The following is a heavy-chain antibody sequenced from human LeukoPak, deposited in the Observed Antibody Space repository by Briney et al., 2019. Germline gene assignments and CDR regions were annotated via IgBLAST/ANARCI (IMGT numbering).Heavy chain of an antibody. V-gene: IGHV4-31*03. Sequence: PSQTLSLTCTVSGGSISSGGYHWSWIRQHPGKGLEWIGYIYYSGSTYYNPSLKSRITISIDTSKNQFSLKLSSVTAADTAVYYCARGEDRDGYNLPFDYWGQGTLVTVSS. J-gene: IGHJ4*02. CDR2: IYYSGST. CDR3: ARGEDRDGYNLPFDY. CDR1: GGSISSGGYH. D-gene: IGHD5-24*01.